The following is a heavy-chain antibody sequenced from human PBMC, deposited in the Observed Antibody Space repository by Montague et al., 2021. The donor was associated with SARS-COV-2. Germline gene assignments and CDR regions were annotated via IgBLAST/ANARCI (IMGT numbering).Heavy chain of an antibody. CDR2: VYHSGST. CDR3: ARGRSETMIVVVVPLYYYYMDV. Sequence: SETLSLTCAVYGGSFSGYYWSWIRQPPGKGLEWIGEVYHSGSTNYNPSLKSRVTISVDTSKHQFSLKLSSVTAADTAVYYCARGRSETMIVVVVPLYYYYMDVWGKGTTVTVSS. CDR1: GGSFSGYY. J-gene: IGHJ6*03. D-gene: IGHD3-22*01. V-gene: IGHV4-34*01.